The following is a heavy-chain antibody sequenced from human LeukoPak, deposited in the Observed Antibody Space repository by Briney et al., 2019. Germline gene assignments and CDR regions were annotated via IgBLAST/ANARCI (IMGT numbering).Heavy chain of an antibody. J-gene: IGHJ3*02. V-gene: IGHV4-59*01. CDR1: GGPISSYY. Sequence: SETLSLTCTVSGGPISSYYWSWIPQPPGKGLEWIGYIYYSGSTNYNPSLKSRVTISVDTSKNQFSLKLISVIAADTAVYYCARGVSSGWYRLDIWGQGTMVTVSS. CDR2: IYYSGST. D-gene: IGHD6-19*01. CDR3: ARGVSSGWYRLDI.